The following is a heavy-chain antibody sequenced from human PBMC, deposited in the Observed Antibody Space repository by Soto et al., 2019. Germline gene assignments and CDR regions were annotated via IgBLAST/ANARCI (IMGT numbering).Heavy chain of an antibody. CDR2: IYYSGST. CDR3: ARALYDFWSGYYPLDY. D-gene: IGHD3-3*01. J-gene: IGHJ4*02. Sequence: QVQLQESGPGLVKPSETLSLTCTVSGGSVSSGSYYWSWIRQPPGKGLEWIGYIYYSGSTNYNPSLKSRVIISVDTSKNQFSLKLSSVTAADTAVYYCARALYDFWSGYYPLDYWGQGTLVTVSS. V-gene: IGHV4-61*01. CDR1: GGSVSSGSYY.